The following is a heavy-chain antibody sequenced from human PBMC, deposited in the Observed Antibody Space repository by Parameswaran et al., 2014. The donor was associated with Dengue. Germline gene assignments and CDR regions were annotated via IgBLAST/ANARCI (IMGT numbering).Heavy chain of an antibody. Sequence: AISSARWIRTPRKGLEWIGYIYYSGSTNYNPSLKSQVTISVDTSKNQFSLKLSSVTAADTAVYYCARDSGYSSSWYPTYAYWGQGTLVTVSS. CDR1: AISSA. CDR3: ARDSGYSSSWYPTYAY. J-gene: IGHJ1*01. V-gene: IGHV4-59*01. D-gene: IGHD6-13*01. CDR2: IYYSGST.